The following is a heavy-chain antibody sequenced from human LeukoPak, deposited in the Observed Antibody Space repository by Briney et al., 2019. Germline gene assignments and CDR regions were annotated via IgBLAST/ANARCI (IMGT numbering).Heavy chain of an antibody. Sequence: ASVKVSCKASAYTFTGYYLHWVRQASGQGLQWMGWIDPNNGDTEYAQKFQGRVTMTRDRSISTAYMELGRLTSDDTAVYYCARRSRNGLDAFDIWGQGTMVTVYS. V-gene: IGHV1-2*02. CDR2: IDPNNGDT. D-gene: IGHD1-14*01. J-gene: IGHJ3*02. CDR3: ARRSRNGLDAFDI. CDR1: AYTFTGYY.